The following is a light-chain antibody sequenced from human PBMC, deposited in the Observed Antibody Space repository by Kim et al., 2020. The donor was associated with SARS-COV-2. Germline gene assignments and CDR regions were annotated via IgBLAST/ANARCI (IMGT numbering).Light chain of an antibody. V-gene: IGKV1-5*01. CDR1: QSIGSW. J-gene: IGKJ2*01. Sequence: DIQMTQSPSTLSASVGDRVTITCRASQSIGSWLAWYQQKPGKAPRLLIYEVSTLQSGVPSRFSGSGSGTEFTLTISSLQPDDFATYYCQQYKSYATFGQGTKLEI. CDR2: EVS. CDR3: QQYKSYAT.